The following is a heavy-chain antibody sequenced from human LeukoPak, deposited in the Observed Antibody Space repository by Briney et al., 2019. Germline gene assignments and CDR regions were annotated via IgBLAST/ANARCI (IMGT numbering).Heavy chain of an antibody. CDR2: IYYIGDT. Sequence: SETLSLTCTVSGASISTSRDYWGWIRQPPGKGLEWIGSIYYIGDTYYNPSLKSRVTISIDTSKNQFSLKLSSVTAADTAVYYCARWSGTYFLDFWGQGTLVTVSS. CDR3: ARWSGTYFLDF. V-gene: IGHV4-39*07. D-gene: IGHD1-26*01. J-gene: IGHJ4*02. CDR1: GASISTSRDY.